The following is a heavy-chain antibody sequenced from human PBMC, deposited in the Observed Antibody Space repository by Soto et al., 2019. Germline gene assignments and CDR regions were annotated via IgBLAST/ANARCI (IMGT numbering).Heavy chain of an antibody. V-gene: IGHV3-48*02. Sequence: EVQLVESGGGLVQPGGSLRLSCAASGFTFTTYSMNWVRQAPGKGLEWVSYISSSSSTTYYADSVKGRFTISRDNAKNSLYLQMNSVRDEDTAVDYCARDAGSWGYWGQGTLVTVSS. CDR2: ISSSSSTT. CDR3: ARDAGSWGY. D-gene: IGHD3-10*01. CDR1: GFTFTTYS. J-gene: IGHJ4*02.